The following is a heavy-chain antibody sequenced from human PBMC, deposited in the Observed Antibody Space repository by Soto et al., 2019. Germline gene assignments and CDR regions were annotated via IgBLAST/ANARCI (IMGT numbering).Heavy chain of an antibody. D-gene: IGHD1-26*01. Sequence: ASVKVSCKASGYTFTSYGISWVRQAPGQGLEWMGWISAYNGNTNYAQKLQGRVTMTTDTSTSTAYMELRSLRSDDTAVYYCAREEEDGSYSGYYYGMDDWGQGTTVTVSS. CDR3: AREEEDGSYSGYYYGMDD. V-gene: IGHV1-18*04. CDR2: ISAYNGNT. J-gene: IGHJ6*02. CDR1: GYTFTSYG.